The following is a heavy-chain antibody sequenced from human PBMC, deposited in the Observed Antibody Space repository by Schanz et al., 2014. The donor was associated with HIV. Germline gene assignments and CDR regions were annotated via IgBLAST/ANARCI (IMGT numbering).Heavy chain of an antibody. CDR1: GFSLSGYG. CDR2: ISSSDTLL. Sequence: EVQLVESGGGLVKPGGSLRLSCAASGFSLSGYGMNWVRQAPGKGLEWVSSISSSDTLLFYADSVKGRFSISRDNANNLLSLQMKSLRAADTAVYFCARGSWYSGGWYDDYKYYDEEVWGQGTTVIVSS. V-gene: IGHV3-21*02. CDR3: ARGSWYSGGWYDDYKYYDEEV. J-gene: IGHJ6*02. D-gene: IGHD6-19*01.